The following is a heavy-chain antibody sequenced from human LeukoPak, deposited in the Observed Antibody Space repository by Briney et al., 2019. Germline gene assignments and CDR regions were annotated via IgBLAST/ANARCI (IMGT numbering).Heavy chain of an antibody. Sequence: GESLKISCKGSGYSFTSYWIGWVRQMPGKGLEWMGIIYPGDSDTRYSPSFQGQVTISADKSISTAYLQWSSLKASDTAMYYCARTPPPRPPTAPLGWFDPWGQGTLVTVSS. CDR1: GYSFTSYW. D-gene: IGHD4-17*01. J-gene: IGHJ5*02. V-gene: IGHV5-51*01. CDR3: ARTPPPRPPTAPLGWFDP. CDR2: IYPGDSDT.